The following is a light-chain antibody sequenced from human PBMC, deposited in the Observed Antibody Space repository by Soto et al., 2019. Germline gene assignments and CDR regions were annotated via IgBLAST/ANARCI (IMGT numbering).Light chain of an antibody. CDR3: QQYNKWPLT. CDR2: EAS. V-gene: IGKV3-15*01. Sequence: EIVMTQSPATLSVSPGERTTLSCRASQSIYNNLAWYQQKPGQAPRLLIYEASTRATGIPARFSGSGSGTEFTLTISSLQSEDFAVYYRQQYNKWPLTFDGGARVEIK. J-gene: IGKJ4*01. CDR1: QSIYNN.